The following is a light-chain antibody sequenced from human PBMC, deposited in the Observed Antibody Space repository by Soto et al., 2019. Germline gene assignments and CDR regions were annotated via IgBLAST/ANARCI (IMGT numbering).Light chain of an antibody. V-gene: IGKV3-15*01. CDR1: QSVSSN. J-gene: IGKJ1*01. CDR2: GAS. CDR3: QKYNNWPRT. Sequence: EIVMTQSPATLSVSPGERATLSCRASQSVSSNLAWYQQKPGQAPRLLIYGASTRATGIPARFSGSGSGTEFTLTISSLLSEDFAVYYCQKYNNWPRTFGQGTKVEIK.